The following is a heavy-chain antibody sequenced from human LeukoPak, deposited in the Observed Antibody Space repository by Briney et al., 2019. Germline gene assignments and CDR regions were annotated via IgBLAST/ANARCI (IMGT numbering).Heavy chain of an antibody. CDR3: ARMIGSRSYYYYYYMDV. V-gene: IGHV4-59*08. D-gene: IGHD2-21*01. J-gene: IGHJ6*03. CDR1: GGSISTYS. CDR2: IYYSGST. Sequence: SETLSLTCTVSGGSISTYSWSWIRPPPGKGLEWIVYIYYSGSTNYNPSLKSRVTISVDTSKNQFSLKLGSVTAADTAVYYCARMIGSRSYYYYYYMDVWGKGTTVTVSS.